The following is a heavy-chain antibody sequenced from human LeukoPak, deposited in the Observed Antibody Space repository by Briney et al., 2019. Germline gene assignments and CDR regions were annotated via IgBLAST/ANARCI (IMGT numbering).Heavy chain of an antibody. J-gene: IGHJ4*02. Sequence: GASVKVSCKASGYIFTGYYIHWVRQTPGQGLEWMGWINPDSGGTNYAQKFQGRVTMTRDTSITTVSLELTSPRSDDTAVYYCARGTGGSLSSIDKWGQGALVTVSS. V-gene: IGHV1-2*02. CDR3: ARGTGGSLSSIDK. CDR1: GYIFTGYY. CDR2: INPDSGGT. D-gene: IGHD2-8*02.